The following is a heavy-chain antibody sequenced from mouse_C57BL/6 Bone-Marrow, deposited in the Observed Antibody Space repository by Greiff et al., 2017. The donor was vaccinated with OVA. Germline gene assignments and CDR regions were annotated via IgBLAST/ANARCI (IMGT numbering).Heavy chain of an antibody. CDR1: GYTFTSYW. D-gene: IGHD2-14*01. CDR2: IDPNSGGT. J-gene: IGHJ2*01. V-gene: IGHV1-72*01. CDR3: ARPRPQGTLFDY. Sequence: QVQLQQPGAELVKPGASVKLSCKASGYTFTSYWMHWVKQRPGRGLEWIGMIDPNSGGTKYNEKFKSKATLTVDKPSSTASMQLSSLASEDSAVYYCARPRPQGTLFDYWGQGTTLTVSS.